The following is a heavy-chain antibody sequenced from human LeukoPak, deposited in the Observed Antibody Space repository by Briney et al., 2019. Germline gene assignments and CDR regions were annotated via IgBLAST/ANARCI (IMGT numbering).Heavy chain of an antibody. CDR1: GYTFTGYY. Sequence: GASVKVSCKASGYTFTGYYMHWVRQAPGQGLEWMGWINPNSGGTNYAQKFQGRVPMTRDTSISTAYMELSRPRSDDTAVYYCARNKLVGATHTYDAFDIWGQGTMVTVSS. CDR2: INPNSGGT. D-gene: IGHD1-26*01. V-gene: IGHV1-2*02. CDR3: ARNKLVGATHTYDAFDI. J-gene: IGHJ3*02.